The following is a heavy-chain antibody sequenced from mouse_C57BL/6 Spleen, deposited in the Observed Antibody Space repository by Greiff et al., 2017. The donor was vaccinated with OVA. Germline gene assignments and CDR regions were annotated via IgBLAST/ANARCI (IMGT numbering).Heavy chain of an antibody. Sequence: EVMLVESGGGLVKPGGSLKLSCAASGFTFSDYGMHWVRLAPEKGLEWVAYISSGSSTIYYADTVKGRFTISRDNAKNTLFLQMTSLRSEDTAMYYCARPIYYGSSLDYWGQGTTLTVSS. CDR1: GFTFSDYG. CDR2: ISSGSSTI. CDR3: ARPIYYGSSLDY. D-gene: IGHD1-1*01. V-gene: IGHV5-17*01. J-gene: IGHJ2*01.